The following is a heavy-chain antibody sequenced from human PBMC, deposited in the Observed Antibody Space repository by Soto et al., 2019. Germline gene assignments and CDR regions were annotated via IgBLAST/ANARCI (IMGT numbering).Heavy chain of an antibody. CDR3: ARDSRQVAVAGIPDYFDY. D-gene: IGHD6-19*01. J-gene: IGHJ4*02. CDR2: ISAYNGNT. Sequence: QVQLVQSGAEVKKPGASVKVSGKASGYTFTSYGISWVRQAPGQGLEWMGWISAYNGNTNYAQKLQGRVTMTTDTSTSTAYMELRSLRSDDTAVYYCARDSRQVAVAGIPDYFDYWGQGTLVTVSS. V-gene: IGHV1-18*01. CDR1: GYTFTSYG.